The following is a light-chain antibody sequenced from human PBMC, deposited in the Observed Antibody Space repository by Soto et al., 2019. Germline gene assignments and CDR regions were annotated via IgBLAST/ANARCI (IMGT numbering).Light chain of an antibody. CDR2: DAS. V-gene: IGKV3-11*01. Sequence: EIVLTQSPATLSLSPGERATLSCRASQSVSSYLAWYQQKPGQAPRLLIYDASNRATGIPVRFSGSGSGTDFTLTISSLEPDDVAVYYCQQRSNWPPTFGGGTKVEIQ. CDR3: QQRSNWPPT. CDR1: QSVSSY. J-gene: IGKJ4*01.